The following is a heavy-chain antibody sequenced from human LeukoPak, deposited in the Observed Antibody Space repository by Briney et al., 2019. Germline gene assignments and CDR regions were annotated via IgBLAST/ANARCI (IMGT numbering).Heavy chain of an antibody. CDR2: ISWNNGSI. V-gene: IGHV3-9*01. D-gene: IGHD5/OR15-5a*01. CDR3: ARVLYDKHYYYYYYMDV. CDR1: GFTFDDYA. J-gene: IGHJ6*03. Sequence: GRSLRLSCAASGFTFDDYAMHWVRQPPGKGLEWVSGISWNNGSIGYADSVKGRFTISRDNAKNSLYLQMNSLRAEDTALYHCARVLYDKHYYYYYYMDVWGKGTTVTISS.